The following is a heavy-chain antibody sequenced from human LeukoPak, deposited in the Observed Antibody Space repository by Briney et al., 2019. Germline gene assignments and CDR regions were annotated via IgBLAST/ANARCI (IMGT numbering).Heavy chain of an antibody. CDR2: ISGTAIST. CDR1: GFTFSSYA. V-gene: IGHV3-23*01. CDR3: AKPFRGLVTATYFDY. J-gene: IGHJ4*02. D-gene: IGHD2-21*02. Sequence: GGSLRLSCAASGFTFSSYAMNRVRQAPGKGLEWVSVISGTAISTHYADSVKGRFTISRDNSKNTLFLQMNSLRPEDTAVYYCAKPFRGLVTATYFDYWGQGTLVTVSS.